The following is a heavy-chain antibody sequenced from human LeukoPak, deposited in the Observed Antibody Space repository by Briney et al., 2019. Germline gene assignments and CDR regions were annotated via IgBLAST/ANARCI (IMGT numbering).Heavy chain of an antibody. CDR2: ISSSGNTI. D-gene: IGHD3-22*01. J-gene: IGHJ4*02. CDR3: ARSYYYDSGGDPFDY. CDR1: GFTFSDFY. V-gene: IGHV3-11*04. Sequence: GGSLRLSCAASGFTFSDFYVSWIRQAPGKGLEWVSYISSSGNTIYYADSVKGRFTISRANAKNSVYLQMNSLRAEDTAVYYCARSYYYDSGGDPFDYWGQGTLVTVSS.